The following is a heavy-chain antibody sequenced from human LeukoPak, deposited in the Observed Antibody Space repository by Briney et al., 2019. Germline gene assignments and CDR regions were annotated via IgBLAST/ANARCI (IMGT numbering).Heavy chain of an antibody. Sequence: ASVKVSCKASGYTFTSYYMHWVRQAPGQGLEWMGWINPNSGGTNYAQKFQGRVTMTRDTSISTAYMELSRLRSDDTAVYYCASHFGRGPTGTTLRYYYYYMDVWGKGTTVTVSS. CDR2: INPNSGGT. CDR3: ASHFGRGPTGTTLRYYYYYMDV. CDR1: GYTFTSYY. J-gene: IGHJ6*03. V-gene: IGHV1-2*02. D-gene: IGHD1-1*01.